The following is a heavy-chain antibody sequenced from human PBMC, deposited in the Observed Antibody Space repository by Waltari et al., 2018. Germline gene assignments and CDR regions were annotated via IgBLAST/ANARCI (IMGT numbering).Heavy chain of an antibody. CDR2: IIPIFGTA. Sequence: QVQLVQSGAEVKKPGSSVKVSCKASGGTFSSYAISWVRQAPGQGLEWMGGIIPIFGTANYAQKFQGRVTITADESTSTAYMELSSLRSEDTAVYYCASKSTIFGVVIIPNYGMDVWGQGTTVTVSS. CDR1: GGTFSSYA. J-gene: IGHJ6*02. D-gene: IGHD3-3*01. CDR3: ASKSTIFGVVIIPNYGMDV. V-gene: IGHV1-69*01.